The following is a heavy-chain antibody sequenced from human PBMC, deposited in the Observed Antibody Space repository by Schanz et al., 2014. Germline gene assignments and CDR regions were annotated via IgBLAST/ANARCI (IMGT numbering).Heavy chain of an antibody. CDR2: MNESHSTI. Sequence: EMQLLESGGGLAQPGGSLRLSCAASGFTLSNYAMGWVRQARGKGLEWVSAMNESHSTIYYADSVRGRFTISRDNAENTLFLQMNSLRAEDTAVYYCAKAADWPVTRFDPWGQGTLVTVSS. CDR1: GFTLSNYA. CDR3: AKAADWPVTRFDP. V-gene: IGHV3-23*01. J-gene: IGHJ5*02. D-gene: IGHD3-9*01.